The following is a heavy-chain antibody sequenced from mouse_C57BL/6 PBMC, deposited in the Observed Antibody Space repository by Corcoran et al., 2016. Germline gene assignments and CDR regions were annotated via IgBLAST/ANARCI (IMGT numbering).Heavy chain of an antibody. CDR2: VDPANGNT. D-gene: IGHD1-1*01. Sequence: EVQLQQSGAELVKPGASVKLSCTASGFNIKDYYMHWVKQRTEQGLEWIGRVDPANGNTNSAPKFQGKATITADTSSNTAYLQLSSLTSEDTAIYYCAYYYGSSPFAYWGQGTLVTVSA. V-gene: IGHV14-3*01. J-gene: IGHJ3*01. CDR1: GFNIKDYY. CDR3: AYYYGSSPFAY.